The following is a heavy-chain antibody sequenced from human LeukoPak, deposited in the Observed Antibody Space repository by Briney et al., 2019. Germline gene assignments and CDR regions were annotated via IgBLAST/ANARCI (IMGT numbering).Heavy chain of an antibody. CDR2: IWYEGSNK. D-gene: IGHD4-17*01. V-gene: IGHV3-33*06. CDR1: GLTFSRYG. Sequence: QPGRSLRLSCAASGLTFSRYGMHWVRQAPGKGLECVAVIWYEGSNKYYADSVKGRFTISRDNSKNTLYLQMNSLRAEDTAVYYCAKNGDISFDYWGQGTLVIVSS. CDR3: AKNGDISFDY. J-gene: IGHJ4*02.